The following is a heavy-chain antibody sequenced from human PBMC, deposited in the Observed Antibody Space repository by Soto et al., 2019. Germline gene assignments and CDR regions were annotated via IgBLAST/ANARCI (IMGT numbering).Heavy chain of an antibody. V-gene: IGHV3-30*18. CDR1: GFTFSSYG. CDR3: AKSEVVVVVAATQYYYYGMDV. CDR2: ISYDGSNK. Sequence: ESGGGVVQPGRSLRLSCAASGFTFSSYGMHWVRQAPGKGLEWVAVISYDGSNKYYADSVKGRFTISRDNSKNTLYLQMNSLRAEDTAVYYCAKSEVVVVVAATQYYYYGMDVWGQGTTVTVSS. D-gene: IGHD2-15*01. J-gene: IGHJ6*02.